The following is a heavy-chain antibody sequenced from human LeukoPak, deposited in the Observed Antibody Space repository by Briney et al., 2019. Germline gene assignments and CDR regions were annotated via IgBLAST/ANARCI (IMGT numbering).Heavy chain of an antibody. D-gene: IGHD6-13*01. Sequence: GESLKISCKGSGYSFTSYWIGWVRQMPGKGLEWMGIIYPGDSDTRYSPSCQGQVTISADKSISTAYLQWSSLKASDTAMYYCARGGDIAAAGTAAFDIWGQGTMVTVSS. CDR2: IYPGDSDT. J-gene: IGHJ3*02. V-gene: IGHV5-51*01. CDR3: ARGGDIAAAGTAAFDI. CDR1: GYSFTSYW.